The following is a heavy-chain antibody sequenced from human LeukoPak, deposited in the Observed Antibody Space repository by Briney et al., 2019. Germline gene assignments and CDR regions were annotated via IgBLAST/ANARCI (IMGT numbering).Heavy chain of an antibody. Sequence: PSQTLSLTCTVSGGSISSGGYYWSWIRQHPGKGLEWIGYIYYSGSTYYNPSLKSRVTISVDTSKNQFSLKLSSVTAADTAVYYCARELYSSSWSYFDYWGQGTLVTVSS. CDR2: IYYSGST. D-gene: IGHD6-13*01. CDR3: ARELYSSSWSYFDY. CDR1: GGSISSGGYY. J-gene: IGHJ4*02. V-gene: IGHV4-31*03.